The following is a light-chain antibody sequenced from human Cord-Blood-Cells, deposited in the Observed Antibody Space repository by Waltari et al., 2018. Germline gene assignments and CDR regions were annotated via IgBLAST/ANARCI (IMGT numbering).Light chain of an antibody. CDR1: QSVSSN. CDR3: QQYNNWPYT. CDR2: GAS. V-gene: IGKV3-15*01. Sequence: EIVMTQSPATLSVSPGERAPLSCRASQSVSSNLAWYQQKPGQAPRRLISGASTRATGSPARFSGSGSGTEFTLTISRLQSEDFAVYYCQQYNNWPYTFGQGTKVEIK. J-gene: IGKJ2*01.